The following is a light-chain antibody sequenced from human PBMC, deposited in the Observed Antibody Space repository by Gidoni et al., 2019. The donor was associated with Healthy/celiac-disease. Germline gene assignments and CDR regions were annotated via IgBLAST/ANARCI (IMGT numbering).Light chain of an antibody. CDR2: GAS. CDR3: QQYGSSPWT. CDR1: QSVSSSY. J-gene: IGKJ1*01. Sequence: EIVLTQYPGTLSLSPGERATLSCRASQSVSSSYLAWYQQKPGQAPRPLIYGASSRATGIPDRFSGSGSGTDFTLTINRLEPEDFAVYYCQQYGSSPWTFGQGTKVEIK. V-gene: IGKV3-20*01.